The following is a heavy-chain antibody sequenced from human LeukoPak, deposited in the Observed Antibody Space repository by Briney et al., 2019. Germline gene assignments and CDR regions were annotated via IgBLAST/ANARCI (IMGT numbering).Heavy chain of an antibody. CDR3: ARDGELTVTRRWFDP. CDR2: IGAYNGNT. V-gene: IGHV1-18*01. D-gene: IGHD4-17*01. CDR1: GYSFTSYG. Sequence: GASVKVSCKASGYSFTSYGISWVRQAPGQGLEWMGWIGAYNGNTNYAQKFQGRVTMTTDTSTSTAYMELRSLRSDDTAVYYCARDGELTVTRRWFDPWGQGTLVTVSS. J-gene: IGHJ5*02.